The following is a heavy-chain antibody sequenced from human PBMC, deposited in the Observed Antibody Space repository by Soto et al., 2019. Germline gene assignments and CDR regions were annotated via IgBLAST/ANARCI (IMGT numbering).Heavy chain of an antibody. CDR2: ITPTLNIA. V-gene: IGHV1-69*01. J-gene: IGHJ4*02. Sequence: QLQLVQSGAEVREPGSSVKVSCKASGGTFSSYTVLWVRQAPGQGLEWMGGITPTLNIAKYAEKFQCRVTITADESTSTVNMHLSSLRSEDTAVYFCARGYYSGSNPSSFDYWGQGTLVAGSS. CDR3: ARGYYSGSNPSSFDY. CDR1: GGTFSSYT. D-gene: IGHD1-26*01.